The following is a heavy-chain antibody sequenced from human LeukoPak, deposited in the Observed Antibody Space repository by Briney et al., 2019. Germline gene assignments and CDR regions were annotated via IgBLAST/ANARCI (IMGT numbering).Heavy chain of an antibody. D-gene: IGHD3-22*01. CDR3: ARGEYYYDGGY. CDR1: GFTFSSYW. Sequence: GGSLRLSCAAPGFTFSSYWMSWVRQAPGKGLEWVANIKQDGSEKYLVDSVKGRFTISRDNAKNSLYLQMESLRAEDTAVYYCARGEYYYDGGYWGQGTLVTVSS. J-gene: IGHJ4*02. CDR2: IKQDGSEK. V-gene: IGHV3-7*04.